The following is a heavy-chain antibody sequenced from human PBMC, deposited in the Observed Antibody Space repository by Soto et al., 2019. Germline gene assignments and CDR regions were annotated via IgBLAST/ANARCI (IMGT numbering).Heavy chain of an antibody. CDR1: GYTFTSYA. V-gene: IGHV1-3*01. D-gene: IGHD2-15*01. J-gene: IGHJ4*02. CDR2: INAGNGNT. CDR3: ARDRFRGAAKMGIFDY. Sequence: QVQLVQSGAEVKKPGASVKVSCKASGYTFTSYAMHWVRQAPGQRLEWMGWINAGNGNTKYSQKFQGRVTITRDTSASGAYMELSSLRAEDTAVYYCARDRFRGAAKMGIFDYWGQGTLVTVSS.